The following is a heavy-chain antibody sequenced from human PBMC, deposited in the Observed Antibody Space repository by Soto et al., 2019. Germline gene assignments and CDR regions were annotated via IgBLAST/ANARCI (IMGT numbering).Heavy chain of an antibody. CDR3: AKGQSYYDSSGYYYVPFDI. CDR2: ISYDGSNK. CDR1: GFTFSSYG. J-gene: IGHJ3*02. D-gene: IGHD3-22*01. Sequence: SLRLSCAASGFTFSSYGMHWVRQAPGKGLEWVAVISYDGSNKYYADSVKGRFTISRDNSKNTLYLQMNSLRAEDTAVYYCAKGQSYYDSSGYYYVPFDIWGQGTMVTVSS. V-gene: IGHV3-30*18.